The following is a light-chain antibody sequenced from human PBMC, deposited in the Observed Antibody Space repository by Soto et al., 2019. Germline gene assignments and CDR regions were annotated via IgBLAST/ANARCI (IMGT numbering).Light chain of an antibody. Sequence: QSVLTQPPSASGTPGQTVTITCSGSNSNIGSNSVNWFQHLPGAVPKLLIFSNNQRPPGVPDRFSGSKSGTSASLAISGLQTEDESDYYCSAWDDSLVVVFGGGTKVTVL. V-gene: IGLV1-44*01. J-gene: IGLJ2*01. CDR2: SNN. CDR1: NSNIGSNS. CDR3: SAWDDSLVVV.